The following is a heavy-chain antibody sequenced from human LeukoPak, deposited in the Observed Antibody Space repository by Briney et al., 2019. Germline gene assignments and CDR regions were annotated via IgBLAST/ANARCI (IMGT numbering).Heavy chain of an antibody. CDR2: ISSDGTTE. V-gene: IGHV3-30-3*01. Sequence: PGRSLRLSCAGSGFTFASYAVHWVRQAPGKRLEWVAFISSDGTTERYRDSVKGRFTLSRDNSKNTVSLQMNSLGTEDTAVYYCARGRDSGSFIIDYWGQGTLVTVSS. CDR3: ARGRDSGSFIIDY. J-gene: IGHJ4*02. D-gene: IGHD3-10*01. CDR1: GFTFASYA.